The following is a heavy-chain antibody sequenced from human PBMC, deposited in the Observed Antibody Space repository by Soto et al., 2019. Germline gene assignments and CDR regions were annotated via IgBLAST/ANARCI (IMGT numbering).Heavy chain of an antibody. CDR1: GGSISSSNW. V-gene: IGHV4-4*02. CDR2: IYHSGST. Sequence: QVQLQESGPGLVKPSGTLSLTCAVSGGSISSSNWWSWVRQPPGKGLEWIGEIYHSGSTNYNPSLNGRTXISVDKSKNQFSLKLSSVTAADTAVYYCAKVSGSYYYGMDVWGQGTTVTVSS. J-gene: IGHJ6*02. D-gene: IGHD1-26*01. CDR3: AKVSGSYYYGMDV.